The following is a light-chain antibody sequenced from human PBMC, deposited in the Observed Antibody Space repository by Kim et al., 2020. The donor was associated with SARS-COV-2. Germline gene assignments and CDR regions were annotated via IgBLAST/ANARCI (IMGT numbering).Light chain of an antibody. CDR1: SLGRYC. CDR2: GKN. Sequence: AWGQTVRSTCQEDSLGRYCASLYQKKPGQAPLLVIYGKNDRPAGIPDRFSGSSSGNTASLTITGAQAEDEADYYCNSRDSSGNHWVFGGGTQLTVL. V-gene: IGLV3-19*01. J-gene: IGLJ3*02. CDR3: NSRDSSGNHWV.